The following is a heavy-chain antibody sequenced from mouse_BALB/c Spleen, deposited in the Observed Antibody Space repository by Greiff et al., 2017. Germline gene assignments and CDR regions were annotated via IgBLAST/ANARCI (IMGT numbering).Heavy chain of an antibody. D-gene: IGHD3-3*01. CDR2: ISSGSSTI. Sequence: EVMLVESGGGLVQPGGSRKLSCAASGFTFSSFGMHWVRQAPEKGLEWVAYISSGSSTIYYADTVKGRFTISRDNPKNTLFLQMTSLRSEDTAMYYCAREGLAMDYWGQGTSVTVSS. V-gene: IGHV5-17*02. CDR3: AREGLAMDY. J-gene: IGHJ4*01. CDR1: GFTFSSFG.